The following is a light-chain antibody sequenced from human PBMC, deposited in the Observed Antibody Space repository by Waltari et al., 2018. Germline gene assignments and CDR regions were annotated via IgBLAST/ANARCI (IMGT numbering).Light chain of an antibody. J-gene: IGKJ1*01. Sequence: DIQMTQSPSTLSASVGDRVNITCRASQDISRWVAWYQQKPGQAPKLLIYRASSLESGVPSRFSGSGSGTEFTLTISSLQPDDVASYYCLQYNTYSGAFGQGTKVTLK. CDR2: RAS. CDR1: QDISRW. CDR3: LQYNTYSGA. V-gene: IGKV1-5*03.